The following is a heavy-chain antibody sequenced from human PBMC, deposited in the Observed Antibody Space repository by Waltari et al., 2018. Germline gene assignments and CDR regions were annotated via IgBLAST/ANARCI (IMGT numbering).Heavy chain of an antibody. CDR3: TRNPGY. CDR2: MKTDGTSI. Sequence: EVQLVNSGGGLVQPGGSLRLSCAASDFFTDYSLDWVPQAPGQGLVWVSHMKTDGTSITYANSVESRFTISRDSAKNTDYLQMNSLRAEDTAVYYCTRNPGYWGQGTLVTVSS. V-gene: IGHV3-74*03. CDR1: DFFTDYS. J-gene: IGHJ4*02.